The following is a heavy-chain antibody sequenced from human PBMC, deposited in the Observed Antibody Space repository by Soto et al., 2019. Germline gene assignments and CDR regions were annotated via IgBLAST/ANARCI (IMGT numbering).Heavy chain of an antibody. CDR2: ISYDGSNK. CDR3: ARDQSSSWYDAPLYAFDI. D-gene: IGHD6-13*01. Sequence: QVQLVESGGGVVQPGRSLRLSCAASGFTFSSYAMHWVRQAPGKGLEWVAVISYDGSNKYYADSVKGRFTISRDNSKNTLYLQMNSLRAEDTAVYYCARDQSSSWYDAPLYAFDIGAQGTMVTVSS. CDR1: GFTFSSYA. V-gene: IGHV3-30-3*01. J-gene: IGHJ3*02.